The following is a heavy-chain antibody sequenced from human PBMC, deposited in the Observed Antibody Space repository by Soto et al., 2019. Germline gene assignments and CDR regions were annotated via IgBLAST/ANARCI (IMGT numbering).Heavy chain of an antibody. V-gene: IGHV4-34*01. CDR3: STRAYDTNGYYRFDP. D-gene: IGHD3-22*01. CDR1: GGSFSGHS. CDR2: INHSGRV. J-gene: IGHJ5*01. Sequence: XETLSLTCAVYGGSFSGHSWTWIRQSPGKGLEWIGDINHSGRVNYSPSPKSRVTISLDTSKNQFSLTLSAVTAADTAMYYCSTRAYDTNGYYRFDPWGQGTLVTVSS.